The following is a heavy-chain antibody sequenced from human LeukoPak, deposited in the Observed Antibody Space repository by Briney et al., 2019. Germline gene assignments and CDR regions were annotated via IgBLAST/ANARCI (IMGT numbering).Heavy chain of an antibody. CDR2: IYYSGST. Sequence: SETLSLTCTVSGGSFSSYYWSWIRQPPGKGLEWIGYIYYSGSTNYNPSLKTRVTISVDKSKNQFSLKLSSVTAADTAVYYCARASHDYGDYSHFDYWGQGTLVTVSS. D-gene: IGHD4-17*01. J-gene: IGHJ4*02. CDR1: GGSFSSYY. V-gene: IGHV4-59*12. CDR3: ARASHDYGDYSHFDY.